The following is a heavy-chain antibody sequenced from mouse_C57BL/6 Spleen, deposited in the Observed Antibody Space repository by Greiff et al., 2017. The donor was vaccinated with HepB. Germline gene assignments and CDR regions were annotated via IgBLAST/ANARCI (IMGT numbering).Heavy chain of an antibody. J-gene: IGHJ4*01. CDR1: GFTFSSYG. D-gene: IGHD1-1*01. CDR3: ARRGNYGSSYYYAMDY. V-gene: IGHV5-6*01. CDR2: ISSGGSYT. Sequence: EVQRVESGGDLVKPGGSLKLSCAASGFTFSSYGMSWVRQTPDKRLEWVATISSGGSYTYYPDSVKGRFTISRDNAKNTLYLQMSSLKSEDTAMYYCARRGNYGSSYYYAMDYWGQGTSVTVSS.